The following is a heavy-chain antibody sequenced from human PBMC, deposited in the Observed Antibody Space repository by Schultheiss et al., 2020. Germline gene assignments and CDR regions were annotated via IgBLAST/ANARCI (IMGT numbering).Heavy chain of an antibody. CDR1: GFTFSSYG. Sequence: GESLKISCAASGFTFSSYGMHWVRQAPGKGLEWVAVISIDGRRQHYAESVKGQFTISRDNSKDTLYLQMNSLRAEDTAVYYCARGERGYSYGLNDYWGQGTLVNGYS. J-gene: IGHJ4*02. CDR2: ISIDGRRQ. V-gene: IGHV3-30*03. D-gene: IGHD5-18*01. CDR3: ARGERGYSYGLNDY.